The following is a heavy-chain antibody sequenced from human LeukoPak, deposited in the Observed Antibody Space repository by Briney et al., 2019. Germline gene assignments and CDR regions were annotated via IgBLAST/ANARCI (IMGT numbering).Heavy chain of an antibody. D-gene: IGHD2-2*01. CDR1: GYTFTSYD. CDR3: ARGRFLTTHMILAAILGYYYYYMDV. V-gene: IGHV1-8*01. CDR2: MNPNSGNT. J-gene: IGHJ6*03. Sequence: ASVKVSCKASGYTFTSYDINWVRHATGQGLEWMGWMNPNSGNTGYAQKFQGRVTMTRNTSISTAYMELSSLRSEDTAVYYCARGRFLTTHMILAAILGYYYYYMDVWGKGTTVTVSS.